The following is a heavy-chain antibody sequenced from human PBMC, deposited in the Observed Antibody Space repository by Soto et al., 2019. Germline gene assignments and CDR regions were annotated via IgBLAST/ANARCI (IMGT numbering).Heavy chain of an antibody. D-gene: IGHD4-17*01. CDR1: GFTFSSYW. V-gene: IGHV3-7*01. Sequence: GGSLRLSCAASGFTFSSYWMSWVRQAPGKGLEWVANIKQDGSEKYYVDSVKGRFTISRDNAKNSLYLQMNSLRAEDTAVYYSARDSVTRVTFSYYYRDVWGKGTTVPVSS. CDR2: IKQDGSEK. CDR3: ARDSVTRVTFSYYYRDV. J-gene: IGHJ6*03.